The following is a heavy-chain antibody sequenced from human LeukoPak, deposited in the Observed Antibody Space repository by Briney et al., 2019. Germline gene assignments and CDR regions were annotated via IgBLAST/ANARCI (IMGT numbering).Heavy chain of an antibody. J-gene: IGHJ4*02. CDR2: MHPGSGNT. D-gene: IGHD2-21*02. CDR3: AREGSYCVGGDCYSFDF. CDR1: GYRFISNY. Sequence: ASVKVSCKASGYRFISNYIQWVRQAPGLGPEWVGWMHPGSGNTRYAEKFQGRVTMTRDTSINTAYMDRSSLRSDDTAVYYCAREGSYCVGGDCYSFDFWGQGTLITVSS. V-gene: IGHV1-2*02.